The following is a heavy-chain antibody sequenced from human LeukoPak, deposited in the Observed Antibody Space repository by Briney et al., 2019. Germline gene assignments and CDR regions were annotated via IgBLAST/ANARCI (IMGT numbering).Heavy chain of an antibody. CDR2: IYYSGST. D-gene: IGHD5-24*01. V-gene: IGHV4-39*07. CDR1: GGSISSSSYY. Sequence: SETLSLTCTVSGGSISSSSYYWGWIRQPPGKGLEWIGSIYYSGSTYYNPSLKSRVTISVDTSKNQFSLKLSSVTAADTAVYYCARGPRWLQFDYWGQGTLVTVSS. CDR3: ARGPRWLQFDY. J-gene: IGHJ4*02.